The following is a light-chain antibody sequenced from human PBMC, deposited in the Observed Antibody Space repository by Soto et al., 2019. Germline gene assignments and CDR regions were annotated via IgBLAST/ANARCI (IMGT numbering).Light chain of an antibody. J-gene: IGKJ5*01. CDR1: QGINNL. CDR3: QQYNSFPRT. Sequence: DIQMTQSPSSLSASLGDRVTITCRASQGINNLLAWYQQKPGKAPKSLIKTASILQSGVPSRFSGSGSETDFTLTIGSLQSEDFATYYCQQYNSFPRTFGQGTRLEI. CDR2: TAS. V-gene: IGKV1D-16*01.